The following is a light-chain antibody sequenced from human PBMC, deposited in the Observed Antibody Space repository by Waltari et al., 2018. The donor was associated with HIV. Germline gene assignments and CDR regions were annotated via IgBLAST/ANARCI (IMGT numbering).Light chain of an antibody. CDR3: LQDFNSPGA. CDR1: QRIDTTS. Sequence: VLTQSPGTLSVSPGERATLSCRASQRIDTTSVSWYQHKPGQPPRLIIYGASTRASGIPPRFSGSGSGTDFTLTISSLQPEDFASYYCLQDFNSPGAFGQGTRVEIK. V-gene: IGKV3D-7*01. CDR2: GAS. J-gene: IGKJ1*01.